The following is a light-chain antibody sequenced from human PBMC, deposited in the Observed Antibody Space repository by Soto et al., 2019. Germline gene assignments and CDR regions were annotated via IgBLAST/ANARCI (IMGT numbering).Light chain of an antibody. CDR1: SSDVGGFDH. J-gene: IGLJ1*01. V-gene: IGLV2-14*03. Sequence: QSVLTRPASLSVSPGQSITISCTGASSDVGGFDHVSWYQQHPGKVPRLLIYDVSSRPSGVSDRFSGSKSGNTASLTISGLQAEDEADYYCNSFTTTNTYVFGTGTKVTVL. CDR2: DVS. CDR3: NSFTTTNTYV.